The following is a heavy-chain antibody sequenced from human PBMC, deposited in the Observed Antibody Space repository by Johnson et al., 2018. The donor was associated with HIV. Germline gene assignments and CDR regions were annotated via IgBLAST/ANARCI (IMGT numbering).Heavy chain of an antibody. CDR3: TTGHYYDSSGDAFDI. D-gene: IGHD3-22*01. V-gene: IGHV3-30*04. J-gene: IGHJ3*02. CDR2: ISYDGSNK. Sequence: QVQLVESGGGVVQPGRSLRLSCAASGFTCSSYAMHWVRQAPGKGLEWVAVISYDGSNKYYADSVKGRFTISRDNSKNTLYLQMNSLKTEDTAVYYCTTGHYYDSSGDAFDIWGQGTMVTVSS. CDR1: GFTCSSYA.